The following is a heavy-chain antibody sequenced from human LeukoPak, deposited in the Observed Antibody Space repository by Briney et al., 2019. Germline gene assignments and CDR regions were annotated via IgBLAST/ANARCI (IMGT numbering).Heavy chain of an antibody. D-gene: IGHD2-15*01. Sequence: SETLSLTCTVSGGSISSSSYYWGWIRQPPGKGLEWIGSIYYSGSTYYNPSLKSRVTISVDTSKNQFSLKLSSVTAADTAVYYCARESYCSGGSCQGVDYWGQGTLVTVSS. V-gene: IGHV4-39*07. CDR1: GGSISSSSYY. CDR3: ARESYCSGGSCQGVDY. CDR2: IYYSGST. J-gene: IGHJ4*02.